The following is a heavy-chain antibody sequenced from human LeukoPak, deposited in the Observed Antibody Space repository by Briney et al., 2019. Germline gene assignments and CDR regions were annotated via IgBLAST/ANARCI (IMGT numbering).Heavy chain of an antibody. CDR1: GFTFSSYD. CDR3: AKGHYYDSSGPEVG. D-gene: IGHD3-22*01. CDR2: IRPSGDNT. J-gene: IGHJ4*02. V-gene: IGHV3-23*01. Sequence: GGSLRLSCAASGFTFSSYDMTWVRQAPGRGLEWVSSIRPSGDNTYYADSVKGRFTISRDNSKNTLYLQMNSLRAEDTAVYYCAKGHYYDSSGPEVGWGQGTLVTVSS.